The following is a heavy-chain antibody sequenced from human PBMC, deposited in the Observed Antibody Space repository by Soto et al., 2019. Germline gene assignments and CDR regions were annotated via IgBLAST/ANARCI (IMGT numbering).Heavy chain of an antibody. Sequence: PSQTLSLTCAISVDSVSSNSAAWNWIRQSPSRGLEWLGRTYYRSKWYNDYAVSVKSRITINPDTSKNQFSLQLNSVTPEDTAVYYCARGVSSRRITGPNWFDPWGQGTLVTVSS. J-gene: IGHJ5*02. CDR3: ARGVSSRRITGPNWFDP. V-gene: IGHV6-1*01. D-gene: IGHD1-20*01. CDR2: TYYRSKWYN. CDR1: VDSVSSNSAA.